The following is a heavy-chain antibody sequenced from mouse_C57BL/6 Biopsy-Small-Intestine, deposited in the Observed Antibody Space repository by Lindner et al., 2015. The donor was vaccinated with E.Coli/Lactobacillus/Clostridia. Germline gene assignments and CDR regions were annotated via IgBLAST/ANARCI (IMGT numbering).Heavy chain of an antibody. CDR2: INPSGGST. V-gene: IGHV1-53*01. CDR1: GYTFTSYF. Sequence: SVKVSCKASGYTFTSYFMHWVRQAPGQGLEWMGIINPSGGSTSYAQKFQGRVTMTRDTSTSTFYMELSSLRSEDTAIYYCARATPYVRIAAPGSVVDYWGQGTLVTVSS. D-gene: IGHD1-1*01. CDR3: ARATPYVRIAAPGSVVDY. J-gene: IGHJ4*01.